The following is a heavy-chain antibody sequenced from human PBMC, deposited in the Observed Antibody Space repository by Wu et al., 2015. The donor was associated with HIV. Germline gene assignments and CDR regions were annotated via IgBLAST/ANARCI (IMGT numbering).Heavy chain of an antibody. V-gene: IGHV1-18*01. CDR1: GYTFTDYG. Sequence: QVQLVQSGAEVKKPGSSVKVSCKASGYTFTDYGISWVRQAPGQGPEWMGWISAYSDNTNSAQKLQGRVTMTTDTSTSTAYVELRSLRSDDTAVYYCARTPLLVVRGLSYWGQGTLVTVSS. J-gene: IGHJ4*02. D-gene: IGHD3-10*01. CDR2: ISAYSDNT. CDR3: ARTPLLVVRGLSY.